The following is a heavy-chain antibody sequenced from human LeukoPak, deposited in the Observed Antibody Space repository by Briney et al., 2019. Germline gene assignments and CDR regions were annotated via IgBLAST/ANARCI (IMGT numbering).Heavy chain of an antibody. CDR1: GYTVTESA. CDR2: VDPEYGET. J-gene: IGHJ4*02. CDR3: ATDLSGYFDRSFDY. D-gene: IGHD3-9*01. V-gene: IGHV1-24*01. Sequence: ASVKVSCKVSGYTVTESAMHWVRQAPGKGLEWMGGVDPEYGETIYAQKFKSRVTMTEDTSSDTAYMELSSLRSEDTAVYYCATDLSGYFDRSFDYWGQGTLVTVSS.